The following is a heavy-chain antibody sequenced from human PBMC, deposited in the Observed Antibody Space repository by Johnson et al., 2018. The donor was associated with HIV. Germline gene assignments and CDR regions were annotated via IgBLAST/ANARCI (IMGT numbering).Heavy chain of an antibody. CDR2: IYSDESI. Sequence: VQLVESGGGLVQPGGSLRLSCGASGFTVSGNYMNWVRQAPGKGLEWVSVIYSDESIYYADSVQGRFTLSRDNSQNMVYLQMNSLRAEDTAVYYCARDGPHFFDSSGVRDDAFDIWGPGTMVTVSS. J-gene: IGHJ3*02. V-gene: IGHV3-66*01. CDR1: GFTVSGNY. D-gene: IGHD3-22*01. CDR3: ARDGPHFFDSSGVRDDAFDI.